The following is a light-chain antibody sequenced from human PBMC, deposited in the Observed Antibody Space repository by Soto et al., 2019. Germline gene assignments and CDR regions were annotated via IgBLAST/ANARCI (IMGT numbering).Light chain of an antibody. CDR1: QAIRND. Sequence: AIQMNQSPSSLSASVGDRVTITCRASQAIRNDLGWYQQKPGKAPKLLVYAASSLQSGVPSRFSGSGSGTDFTLTISSLQPEDFATYYCLQDYNYPRTFGQGIKVDIK. V-gene: IGKV1-6*01. CDR3: LQDYNYPRT. CDR2: AAS. J-gene: IGKJ1*01.